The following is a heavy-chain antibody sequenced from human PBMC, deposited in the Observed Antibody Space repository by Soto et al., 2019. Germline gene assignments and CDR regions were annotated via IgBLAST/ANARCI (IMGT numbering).Heavy chain of an antibody. J-gene: IGHJ6*03. Sequence: ASVKVSCKASGYTFTSYYMHWVRQAPGQGLEWMGIINPSGGSTSYAQKFQGRVTMTRDTSTSTVYMELSSLRSEDTAVYYCARAGGPPHCYYYMDVWGKGTTVTVSS. CDR3: ARAGGPPHCYYYMDV. D-gene: IGHD1-26*01. CDR2: INPSGGST. CDR1: GYTFTSYY. V-gene: IGHV1-46*03.